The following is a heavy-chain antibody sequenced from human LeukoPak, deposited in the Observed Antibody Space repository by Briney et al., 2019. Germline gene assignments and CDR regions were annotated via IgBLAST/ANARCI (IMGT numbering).Heavy chain of an antibody. D-gene: IGHD6-19*01. CDR1: GFTFSSYG. V-gene: IGHV3-33*01. CDR2: IWYDGSNK. Sequence: GGSLRLSCAASGFTFSSYGMHWVRQAPGKGLEWVAVIWYDGSNKYYADSVKGRFTISRDNSKNTLYLQMNSLRAEDTAVYYCARDGVPYSSGWYNWFDPWGQGTLVTVSS. CDR3: ARDGVPYSSGWYNWFDP. J-gene: IGHJ5*02.